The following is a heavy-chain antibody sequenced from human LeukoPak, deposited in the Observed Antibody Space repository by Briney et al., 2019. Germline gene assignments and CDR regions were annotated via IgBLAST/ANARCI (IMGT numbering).Heavy chain of an antibody. CDR1: GYTFTSYG. CDR2: ISASNGNT. D-gene: IGHD1-26*01. CDR3: ARDSYGGWFDP. Sequence: ASVKVSCKASGYTFTSYGISWVRQAPGQGLEGMGWISASNGNTNYAQKLQARVTMTTDTSTSTAYMELRSLRSDDTAVYYCARDSYGGWFDPWGQGTLVTVSS. V-gene: IGHV1-18*01. J-gene: IGHJ5*02.